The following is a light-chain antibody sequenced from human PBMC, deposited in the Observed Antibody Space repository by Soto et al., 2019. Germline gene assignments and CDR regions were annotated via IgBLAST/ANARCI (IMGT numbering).Light chain of an antibody. J-gene: IGKJ4*01. CDR2: DAF. CDR3: QQRSSGLT. V-gene: IGKV3-11*01. CDR1: QSISSF. Sequence: EIVLTQSPAILSLSPGERATLSCRASQSISSFLAWYQQKPGQAPRLLIYDAFNRATGIPARFGGSGSGTDFALTISRLEPEDFAVYYCQQRSSGLTFGGGTRVEIK.